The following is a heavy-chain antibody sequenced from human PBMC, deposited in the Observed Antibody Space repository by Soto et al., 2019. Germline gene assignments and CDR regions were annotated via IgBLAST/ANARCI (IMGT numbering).Heavy chain of an antibody. Sequence: ASVKVSCKASGYTFTSYYMHWVRQAPGQGLEWMGIISPSGGSTSYAQKFQGRVTMTRDTSTSTVYMELSSLRSEDTAVYYCARPRGYYRGPDWYYGMDVWGQGTTVTVSS. CDR3: ARPRGYYRGPDWYYGMDV. J-gene: IGHJ6*02. CDR1: GYTFTSYY. CDR2: ISPSGGST. V-gene: IGHV1-46*01. D-gene: IGHD3-3*01.